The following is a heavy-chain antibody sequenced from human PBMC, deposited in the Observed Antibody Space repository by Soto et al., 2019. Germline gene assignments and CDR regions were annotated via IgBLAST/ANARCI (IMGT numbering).Heavy chain of an antibody. V-gene: IGHV3-30*18. CDR2: ISYEGRNE. D-gene: IGHD6-19*01. J-gene: IGHJ6*02. CDR1: GFTFSRYA. CDR3: AKGRGGWRNYGMDV. Sequence: QVKLVESGGGVVQPGRSLRLSCVASGFTFSRYAMHWVRQAPGKGLKWVAIISYEGRNENYADSVKGRFTISRDNSKNTLYLQMNSLRAEDTAVYYCAKGRGGWRNYGMDVWGQGTTVTVSS.